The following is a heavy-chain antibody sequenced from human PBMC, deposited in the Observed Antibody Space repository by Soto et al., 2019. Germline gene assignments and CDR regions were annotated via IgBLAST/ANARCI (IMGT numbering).Heavy chain of an antibody. D-gene: IGHD3-3*01. V-gene: IGHV1-69*12. CDR2: IIPIFGTA. Sequence: QVQLVQSGAEVKKPGSSVKVSCKASGGTFSSYAISWVRQAPGQGLEWMGGIIPIFGTANYAQKFQGRVTITADESTCTAYMELSSLSSEDTAVYYCARYDFWSGYYPDYYYYGMDVWGQGTTVTVSS. J-gene: IGHJ6*02. CDR3: ARYDFWSGYYPDYYYYGMDV. CDR1: GGTFSSYA.